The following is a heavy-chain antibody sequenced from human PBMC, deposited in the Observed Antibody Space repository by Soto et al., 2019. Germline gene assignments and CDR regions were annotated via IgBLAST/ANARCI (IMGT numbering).Heavy chain of an antibody. J-gene: IGHJ4*02. CDR1: GGSFSGYY. D-gene: IGHD3-10*01. CDR3: ARGPGSGSYYKKPYYFDY. V-gene: IGHV4-34*01. Sequence: SETLSLTCAVYGGSFSGYYWSWIRQPPGKGLEWIGEINHSGSTNYNPSRKSRVTISVDTSKNQFSLKLSSVTAADTAVYYCARGPGSGSYYKKPYYFDYWGQGTLVTVSS. CDR2: INHSGST.